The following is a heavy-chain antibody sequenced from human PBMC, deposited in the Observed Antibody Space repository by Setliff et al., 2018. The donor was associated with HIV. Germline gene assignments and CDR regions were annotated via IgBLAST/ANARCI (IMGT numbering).Heavy chain of an antibody. D-gene: IGHD6-19*01. V-gene: IGHV4-61*09. CDR1: GGSISSGSYS. CDR2: IYSSGST. J-gene: IGHJ6*02. Sequence: SETLSLTCTVSGGSISSGSYSWSWIRQPAGKGLEWIGHIYSSGSTSYNPSLKSRVTMSVDTSKNQFSLKLSSVTAADTAVYYCARGEGAGLGYSSGWAYYYYGMDVWGQGTTVTVSS. CDR3: ARGEGAGLGYSSGWAYYYYGMDV.